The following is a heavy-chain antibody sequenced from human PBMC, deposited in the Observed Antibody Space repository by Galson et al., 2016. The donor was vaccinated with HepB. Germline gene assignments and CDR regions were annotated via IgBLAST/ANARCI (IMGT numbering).Heavy chain of an antibody. Sequence: SLRLSCAASGFTFIIYYMHWARRAPGKGLEWVSAISGSGVITYYADSVKGRFTISRDNSKNTLYLQMNSLRAEDTAVYYCAKDQKRRLLSPITVAGTDYWGQGTLVTVSS. CDR2: ISGSGVIT. CDR1: GFTFIIYY. J-gene: IGHJ4*02. V-gene: IGHV3-23*01. D-gene: IGHD6-19*01. CDR3: AKDQKRRLLSPITVAGTDY.